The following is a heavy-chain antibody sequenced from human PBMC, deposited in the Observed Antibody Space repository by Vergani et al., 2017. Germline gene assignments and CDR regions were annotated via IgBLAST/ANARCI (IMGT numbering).Heavy chain of an antibody. CDR2: INHSGST. D-gene: IGHD6-13*01. V-gene: IGHV4-34*01. CDR1: GGSFSGYY. Sequence: QVQLQQWGAGLLKPSETLSLTCAVYGGSFSGYYWSWIRQPPGKGLEWIGEINHSGSTNYNPSLKSRVTISVDTAKNQFSLKLSSVTAADTAVYYCARLEQQLVSSWGQGTLVTVSS. J-gene: IGHJ4*02. CDR3: ARLEQQLVSS.